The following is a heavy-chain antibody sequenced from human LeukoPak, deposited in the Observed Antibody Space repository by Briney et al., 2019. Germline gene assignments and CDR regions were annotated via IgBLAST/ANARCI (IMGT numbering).Heavy chain of an antibody. CDR2: INWNGGST. D-gene: IGHD3-10*01. CDR1: GFTFDDYG. Sequence: GGSLRLSCAASGFTFDDYGMSWVRQAPGKGLEWVSGINWNGGSTGYADSVKGRFTISGDNAKNSLYLQMNSLRAEDTALYYCARDPGGFGGFGPFDHWGQGTLVTVSS. V-gene: IGHV3-20*04. CDR3: ARDPGGFGGFGPFDH. J-gene: IGHJ4*02.